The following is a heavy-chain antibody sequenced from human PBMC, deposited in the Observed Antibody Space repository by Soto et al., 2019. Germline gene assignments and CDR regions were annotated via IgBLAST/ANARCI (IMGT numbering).Heavy chain of an antibody. D-gene: IGHD6-13*01. Sequence: PSETLSLTCTVSGGSISSGGYYWSWIRQHPGKGLEWIGYIYYSGSTYYNPSLKSRVTISVDTSKNQFSLKLSSVTAADTAVYYCARDAAARYGFEYNWFDPWGQGTLVTVSS. CDR2: IYYSGST. J-gene: IGHJ5*02. CDR3: ARDAAARYGFEYNWFDP. CDR1: GGSISSGGYY. V-gene: IGHV4-31*03.